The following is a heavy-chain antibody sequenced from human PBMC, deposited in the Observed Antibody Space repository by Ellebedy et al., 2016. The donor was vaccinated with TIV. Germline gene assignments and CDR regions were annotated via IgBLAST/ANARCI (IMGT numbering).Heavy chain of an antibody. CDR3: ARREFHSSGWYHWFDP. V-gene: IGHV5-51*01. Sequence: GESLKISCKGSGFIFTSYWIGWVRQMPGKGLEWMGIIYPGDSHTRYSPSFQGQVTMSADKSISTAYLQWSSLKASDTAMYYCARREFHSSGWYHWFDPWGQGTLVTVSS. J-gene: IGHJ5*02. CDR2: IYPGDSHT. CDR1: GFIFTSYW. D-gene: IGHD6-19*01.